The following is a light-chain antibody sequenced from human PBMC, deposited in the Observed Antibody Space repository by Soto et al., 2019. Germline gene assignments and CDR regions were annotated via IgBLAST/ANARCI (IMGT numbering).Light chain of an antibody. CDR1: SSSIGSHT. CDR3: AAWDDSVNGWM. V-gene: IGLV1-44*01. CDR2: NDN. Sequence: QPVLTQPPSASGTPGQTVTISCSGSSSSIGSHTVNWYQQLPGTAPKVLIYNDNQRPSGVPDRFSGSKSGTSASLAISGPQSEDEADYYCAAWDDSVNGWMFGGGTKLTVL. J-gene: IGLJ3*02.